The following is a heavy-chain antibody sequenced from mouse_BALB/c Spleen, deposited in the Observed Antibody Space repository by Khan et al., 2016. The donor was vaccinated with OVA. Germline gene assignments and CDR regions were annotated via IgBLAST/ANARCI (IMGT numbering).Heavy chain of an antibody. V-gene: IGHV5-17*02. CDR2: ISSGSSSI. CDR3: ARDSNFDY. J-gene: IGHJ2*01. CDR1: GFTFSRFG. Sequence: EVELVESGGGLVQPGGSRKLSCAASGFTFSRFGMHWVRQAPEKGLEWVAYISSGSSSIYYADTVKGRLTISRENPKNTLFLQMTSLRSEDTAMYYCARDSNFDYWGQGTTLTVSS.